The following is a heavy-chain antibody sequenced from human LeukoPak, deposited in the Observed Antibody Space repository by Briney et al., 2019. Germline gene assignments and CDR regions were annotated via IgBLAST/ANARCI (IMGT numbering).Heavy chain of an antibody. CDR3: ARFEPTIATIDP. Sequence: GGSLRLSCVASGFTFDTYGMSWVRQAPGKGLEWISGIRSSGSITHYAVSVKGRFTISRDNAKNTLYLQLNSLRAEDTAVYYCARFEPTIATIDPWGQGTLVTVSS. CDR2: IRSSGSIT. J-gene: IGHJ5*02. D-gene: IGHD6-13*01. CDR1: GFTFDTYG. V-gene: IGHV3-48*04.